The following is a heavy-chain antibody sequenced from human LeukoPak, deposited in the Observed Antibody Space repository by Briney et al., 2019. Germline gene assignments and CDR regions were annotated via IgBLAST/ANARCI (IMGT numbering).Heavy chain of an antibody. J-gene: IGHJ4*02. CDR1: GGSFSGYY. Sequence: PSETLSLTCAVYGGSFSGYYWSWIRQPPGKGLEWIGEINHSGSTNYNPSLKSRVTISVDTSKNQFSLKLSSVTAADTAVYYCARGNGDYDSRYFDYWGQGTLVTVSS. D-gene: IGHD4-17*01. CDR3: ARGNGDYDSRYFDY. V-gene: IGHV4-34*01. CDR2: INHSGST.